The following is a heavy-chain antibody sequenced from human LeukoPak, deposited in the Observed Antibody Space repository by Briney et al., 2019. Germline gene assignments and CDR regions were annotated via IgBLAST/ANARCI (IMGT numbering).Heavy chain of an antibody. Sequence: GRSLRLSCAASGFTFSDYYMSSVRPAPGEGLEWVSYISSSGSTIYYADPVKGRFTISMDNAKNSLYLQLNRLRAEGPAGFYCGGETDFGNLYDYYYDMYVGGKGTTVTASS. CDR1: GFTFSDYY. CDR3: GGETDFGNLYDYYYDMYV. V-gene: IGHV3-11*04. D-gene: IGHD4-23*01. CDR2: ISSSGSTI. J-gene: IGHJ6*03.